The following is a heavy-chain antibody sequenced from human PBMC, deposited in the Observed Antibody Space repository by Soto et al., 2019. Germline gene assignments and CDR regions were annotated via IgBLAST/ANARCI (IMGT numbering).Heavy chain of an antibody. D-gene: IGHD4-4*01. Sequence: PSETLSLTCTVSGGSMDRSYWSWVRQSPGKGLEWIGYIFYSGTTNYNPSLKSRVTISVDTSKSQFSLQLTSVTAADTGVYFCARERSSYYSGYFDSWGQGAQVTVSS. J-gene: IGHJ4*02. CDR1: GGSMDRSY. V-gene: IGHV4-59*01. CDR3: ARERSSYYSGYFDS. CDR2: IFYSGTT.